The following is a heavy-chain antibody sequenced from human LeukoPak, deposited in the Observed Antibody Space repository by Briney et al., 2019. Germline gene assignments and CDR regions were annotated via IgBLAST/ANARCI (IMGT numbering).Heavy chain of an antibody. CDR3: VGQQLIRSGIDD. V-gene: IGHV4-39*07. Sequence: SETLSLTCTVSGGSITRNTYYWGWIRQAPGKGLEYIGSIYYNGNTYYNPSLKSRVSISADTSENQFSLRLNSVTAADTAVDYCVGQQLIRSGIDDWGQGTRVAVSS. CDR1: GGSITRNTYY. J-gene: IGHJ4*02. CDR2: IYYNGNT. D-gene: IGHD6-13*01.